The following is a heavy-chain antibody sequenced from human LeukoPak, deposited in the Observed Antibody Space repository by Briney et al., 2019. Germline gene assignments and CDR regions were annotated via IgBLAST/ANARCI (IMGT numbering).Heavy chain of an antibody. CDR2: INPNSGGT. Sequence: ASVKVSCKASGYTFTGYYMHWVRQAPGQGLEWMGWINPNSGGTNYAQKFQGRVTMTRDTSISTAYMELTRLRSDDTAVYYCARDRVTIFGLVNAFDIWGQGTMVTVSS. CDR3: ARDRVTIFGLVNAFDI. CDR1: GYTFTGYY. V-gene: IGHV1-2*02. J-gene: IGHJ3*02. D-gene: IGHD3/OR15-3a*01.